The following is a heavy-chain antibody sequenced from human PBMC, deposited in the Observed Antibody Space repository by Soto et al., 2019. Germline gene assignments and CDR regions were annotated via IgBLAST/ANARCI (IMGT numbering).Heavy chain of an antibody. Sequence: PGGSLRLSCAASGFTFSSYGMHWVRQAPGKGLEWVAVISYDGSNKYYADSVKGRFTISRDNSKNTLYLQMNSLRAEDTAVYYCAKARRGSSSWSPHWGQGTLVTVSS. V-gene: IGHV3-30*18. CDR2: ISYDGSNK. CDR1: GFTFSSYG. CDR3: AKARRGSSSWSPH. J-gene: IGHJ4*02. D-gene: IGHD6-13*01.